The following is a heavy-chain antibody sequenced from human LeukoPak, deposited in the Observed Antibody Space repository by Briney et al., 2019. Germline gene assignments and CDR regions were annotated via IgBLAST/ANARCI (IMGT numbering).Heavy chain of an antibody. D-gene: IGHD3-10*01. CDR3: ARGVAGELLWKNDY. J-gene: IGHJ4*02. Sequence: GGSLRLSCAASGFTFSSYSMNWVRQAPGKGLQWVSSISSSSSYIYYADSVKGRFTISRDNAKNSLYLQMNSLRAEDTAVYYCARGVAGELLWKNDYWGQGTLVTVSS. CDR2: ISSSSSYI. V-gene: IGHV3-21*01. CDR1: GFTFSSYS.